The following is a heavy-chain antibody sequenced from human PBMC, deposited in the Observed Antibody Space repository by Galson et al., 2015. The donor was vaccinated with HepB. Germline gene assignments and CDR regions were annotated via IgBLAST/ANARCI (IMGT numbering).Heavy chain of an antibody. Sequence: PALVKPTQTLTLTCTVSGFSLSNARMGVSWLRQPPGKALEWLAPIFSNDEKSYSTSLKSRLTISKDTSKNQVVLTMTNMDPVDTATYYCARTSSVSSFEAAFDIWGQGTMVTVSS. CDR2: IFSNDEK. J-gene: IGHJ3*02. V-gene: IGHV2-26*01. CDR3: ARTSSVSSFEAAFDI. D-gene: IGHD1-26*01. CDR1: GFSLSNARMG.